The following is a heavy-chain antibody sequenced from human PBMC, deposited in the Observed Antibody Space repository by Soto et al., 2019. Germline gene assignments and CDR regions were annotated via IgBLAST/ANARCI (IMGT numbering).Heavy chain of an antibody. CDR1: GFTFSSYG. J-gene: IGHJ5*02. CDR2: ISYDGSNK. V-gene: IGHV3-30*18. Sequence: GGSLRLSCAASGFTFSSYGMHWVRQAPGKGLEWVAVISYDGSNKYYADSVKGRFTISRDNSKNTLYLQMNSLRAEDTAVYYCAKDRGYSSGWTPPNWLDPWGQGTMVPVYS. CDR3: AKDRGYSSGWTPPNWLDP. D-gene: IGHD6-19*01.